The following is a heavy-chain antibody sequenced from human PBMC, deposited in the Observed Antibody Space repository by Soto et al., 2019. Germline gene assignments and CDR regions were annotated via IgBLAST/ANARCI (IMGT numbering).Heavy chain of an antibody. V-gene: IGHV4-30-4*01. J-gene: IGHJ5*02. CDR3: ARETITMVRGVIENWFDP. CDR1: GGSISSGDYY. CDR2: IYYSGCT. D-gene: IGHD3-10*01. Sequence: QVQLQESGPGLVKPSQTLSLTCTVSGGSISSGDYYWRWIRQPPGKGLEWIGYIYYSGCTYYNPSLKSRVTISVDTSRNQCSLQLSSVTAADTAVYYCARETITMVRGVIENWFDPWGQGTLVTVSS.